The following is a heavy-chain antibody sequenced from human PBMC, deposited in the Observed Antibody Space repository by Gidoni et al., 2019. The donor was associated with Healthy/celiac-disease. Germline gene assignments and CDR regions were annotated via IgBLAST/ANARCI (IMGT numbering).Heavy chain of an antibody. D-gene: IGHD2-2*01. Sequence: QVQLVESGGGLVKHGGSLRLSCAASGFTFSDYMSWIRQAPGNGLEWFSYISSSGSTIYYADSVKGRFTISRDNAKNSLYLQMNSLRAEDTAVYYCARDVPDIVVVPAAIPYYYGMDVWGQGTTVTVSS. CDR2: ISSSGSTI. CDR1: GFTFSDY. J-gene: IGHJ6*02. CDR3: ARDVPDIVVVPAAIPYYYGMDV. V-gene: IGHV3-11*01.